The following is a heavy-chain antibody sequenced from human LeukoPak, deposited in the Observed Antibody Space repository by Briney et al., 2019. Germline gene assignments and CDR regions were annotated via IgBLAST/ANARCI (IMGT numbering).Heavy chain of an antibody. Sequence: GGSLRLSCAASGFTFSSYEMNWVRQAPGKGLEWVSYINPTGSTVYYADSVKGRFTISRDNAKNSLYLQMNSLRAEDTAIYYCARADPYGDSTPDYWGQGTPVTVSS. CDR1: GFTFSSYE. J-gene: IGHJ4*02. CDR3: ARADPYGDSTPDY. V-gene: IGHV3-48*03. D-gene: IGHD4-17*01. CDR2: INPTGSTV.